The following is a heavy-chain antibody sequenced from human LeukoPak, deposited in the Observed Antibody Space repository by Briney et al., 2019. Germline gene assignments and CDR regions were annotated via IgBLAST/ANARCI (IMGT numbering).Heavy chain of an antibody. J-gene: IGHJ3*01. CDR2: ISAYNGNT. V-gene: IGHV1-18*01. D-gene: IGHD2-21*02. Sequence: ASVKVSCKASGYTFTSYGISWVRQAPGQGLEWMGWISAYNGNTNYAQKLQGRVTMTTDTSISTAYMELSSLRSEDTAVYYCARLLTSDAFDVWGQGTMVTVSS. CDR3: ARLLTSDAFDV. CDR1: GYTFTSYG.